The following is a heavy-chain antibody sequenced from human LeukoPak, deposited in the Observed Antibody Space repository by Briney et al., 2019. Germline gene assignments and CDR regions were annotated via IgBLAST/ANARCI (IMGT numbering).Heavy chain of an antibody. CDR1: GDSVSSNSVA. D-gene: IGHD6-13*01. CDR2: TYYRSKWYN. V-gene: IGHV6-1*01. Sequence: SQTLSLTCAISGDSVSSNSVAWNWIRQSPSRGLEWLGRTYYRSKWYNDYAVSVKSRITINPDTSKNQFSLQLNSVTPEDTAVYYCARDRKDKRGSSWQRFDYWGQGTLVTVSS. J-gene: IGHJ4*02. CDR3: ARDRKDKRGSSWQRFDY.